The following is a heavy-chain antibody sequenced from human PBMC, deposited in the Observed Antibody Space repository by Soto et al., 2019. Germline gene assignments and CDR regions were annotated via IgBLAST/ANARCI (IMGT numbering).Heavy chain of an antibody. CDR1: GGSISSSSYY. CDR3: ARRAGHSSDFPDY. D-gene: IGHD6-19*01. CDR2: IYYSGST. V-gene: IGHV4-39*01. J-gene: IGHJ4*02. Sequence: LSETLSLTCTVSGGSISSSSYYWGWIHQPPGKGLEWIGSIYYSGSTYYNPSLKSRVTISVDTSKNQFSLKLSSVTAADTAVYYCARRAGHSSDFPDYRAQGTLVTVSS.